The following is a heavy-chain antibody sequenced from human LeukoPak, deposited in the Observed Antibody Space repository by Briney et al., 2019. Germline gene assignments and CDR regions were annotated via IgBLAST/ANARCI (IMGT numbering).Heavy chain of an antibody. J-gene: IGHJ4*02. Sequence: GGSLRLSCAASGFTFSSYGMHWVRQAPGKGLEWVSIITGTGGKYYGDSVKGRFVLSRDNSKNTVYMQMSSLRAEDTATYYCAKDYCRDGNCPFPFLGSWGQGTQVTVSS. D-gene: IGHD2-15*01. CDR1: GFTFSSYG. CDR2: ITGTGGK. CDR3: AKDYCRDGNCPFPFLGS. V-gene: IGHV3-23*01.